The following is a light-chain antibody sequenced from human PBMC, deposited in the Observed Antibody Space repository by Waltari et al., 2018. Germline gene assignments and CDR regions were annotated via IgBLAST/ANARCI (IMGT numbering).Light chain of an antibody. CDR3: QTGGHGTWV. CDR2: VTSDGSH. V-gene: IGLV4-69*01. Sequence: QLVLTQSPSASASLGAPVKLTCTLSSGLSSNVIAWLQQQPEKGPRYLMKVTSDGSHSKGDEIPDRFSGSSSGAERYLTISSLQSEDEADYYCQTGGHGTWVFGGGTKLTVL. CDR1: SGLSSNV. J-gene: IGLJ3*02.